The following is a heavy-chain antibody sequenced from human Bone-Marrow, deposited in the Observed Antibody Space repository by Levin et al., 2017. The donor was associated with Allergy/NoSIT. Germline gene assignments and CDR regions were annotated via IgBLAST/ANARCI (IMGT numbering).Heavy chain of an antibody. CDR3: ARTLGYCSGDGCYYYFDY. Sequence: SQTLSLTCAVYGGSFSDDQWGWIRQAPGRGLEWIGEIKHSGSTNYNPSLKSRVTISVDTSKNQFSLRLTSVSAADTAVYYCARTLGYCSGDGCYYYFDYWGQGTLVTVSS. CDR2: IKHSGST. CDR1: GGSFSDDQ. D-gene: IGHD2-15*01. J-gene: IGHJ4*02. V-gene: IGHV4-34*01.